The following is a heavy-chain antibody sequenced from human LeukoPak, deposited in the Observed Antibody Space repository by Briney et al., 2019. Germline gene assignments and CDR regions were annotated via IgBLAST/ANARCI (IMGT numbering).Heavy chain of an antibody. J-gene: IGHJ4*02. CDR1: GFTFSSYW. Sequence: PGGSLRLSCAASGFTFSSYWMSWVRQPPGKGLEWIGEINHSGSTNYNPSLKSRVTISVDTSKNQFSLKLSSVTAADTAVYYCASSVGWQQLVTDYWGQGTLVTVSS. CDR3: ASSVGWQQLVTDY. D-gene: IGHD6-13*01. V-gene: IGHV4-34*01. CDR2: INHSGST.